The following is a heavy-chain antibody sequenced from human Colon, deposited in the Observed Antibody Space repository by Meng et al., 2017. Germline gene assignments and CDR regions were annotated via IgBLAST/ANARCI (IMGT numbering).Heavy chain of an antibody. Sequence: ASVKVSCKASGYTFTGYYMHWVRQAPGQGLEWMGRINPNSGGTNYAQKFQGRVTMTRDTSISPAYMELSRLRSDDTAVYYCARAARIYSNYGMDVWGQGTTVTVSS. CDR1: GYTFTGYY. V-gene: IGHV1-2*06. CDR2: INPNSGGT. CDR3: ARAARIYSNYGMDV. J-gene: IGHJ6*02. D-gene: IGHD4-11*01.